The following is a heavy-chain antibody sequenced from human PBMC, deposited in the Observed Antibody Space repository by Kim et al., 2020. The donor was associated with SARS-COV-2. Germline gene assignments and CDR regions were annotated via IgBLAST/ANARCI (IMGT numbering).Heavy chain of an antibody. CDR1: GYSFPTYG. J-gene: IGHJ4*02. D-gene: IGHD1-26*01. V-gene: IGHV1-18*01. Sequence: ASVKVSCKGSGYSFPTYGISWMRQAPGKGLEWMGWISAYTGDKNSAQKFQDRVTLTTDTSKRTAYMEMTSLTPDDTAVYYCARDLGAFYSGSDYWGQGTL. CDR3: ARDLGAFYSGSDY. CDR2: ISAYTGDK.